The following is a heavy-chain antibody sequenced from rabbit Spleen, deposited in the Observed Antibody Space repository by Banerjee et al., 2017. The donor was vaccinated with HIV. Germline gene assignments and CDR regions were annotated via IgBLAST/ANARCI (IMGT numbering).Heavy chain of an antibody. V-gene: IGHV1S45*01. CDR1: GFSFSDGYV. J-gene: IGHJ6*01. CDR2: INSFSGRG. Sequence: QQQLVESGGGLVKPGASLTLTCKASGFSFSDGYVMGWVRQAPGKGLEWIASINSFSGRGVYATWAKGRFTISRTSSTTVTLQMTSLTVADTATYFCARDSGSSFSSYGMDLWGQGTLVTVS. D-gene: IGHD8-1*01. CDR3: ARDSGSSFSSYGMDL.